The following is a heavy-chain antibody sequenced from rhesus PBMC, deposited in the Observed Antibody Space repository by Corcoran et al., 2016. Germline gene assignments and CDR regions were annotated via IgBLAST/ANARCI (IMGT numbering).Heavy chain of an antibody. J-gene: IGHJ4*01. CDR1: GGSFSGYY. Sequence: QVQLQESGPGLVKPSETLSLTCAVSGGSFSGYYWCWIRQPPGKGLEWIGDISGSSGSTDYTPSLKSRVTISTDTSKNQFSLKLSSVTAADTAVYYCASRVGTTILSWGQGVLVTVSS. V-gene: IGHV4-165*01. CDR2: ISGSSGST. CDR3: ASRVGTTILS. D-gene: IGHD1-44*01.